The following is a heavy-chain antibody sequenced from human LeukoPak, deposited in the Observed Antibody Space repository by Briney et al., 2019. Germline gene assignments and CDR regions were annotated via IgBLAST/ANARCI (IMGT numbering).Heavy chain of an antibody. V-gene: IGHV3-53*01. Sequence: PGGSLRLSCAASGFTFSNNYMSWVRQAPGKGLEWVSVIYSGGSTYYTDSVRGGWTISRDNSKNTLYLQMNSLRAEDTAVYYCAREAEARDYWGQGTLVTVSS. D-gene: IGHD6-13*01. CDR1: GFTFSNNY. CDR3: AREAEARDY. CDR2: IYSGGST. J-gene: IGHJ4*02.